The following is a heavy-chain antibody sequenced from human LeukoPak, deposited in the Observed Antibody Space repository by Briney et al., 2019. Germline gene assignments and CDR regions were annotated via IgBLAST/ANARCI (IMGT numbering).Heavy chain of an antibody. CDR2: IYSGGST. CDR3: ARARGYGDYVDY. Sequence: PGGSLRLSCAASGFTFSSNYMSWGRQAPGKGLEGVSVIYSGGSTYYADSVKGRFTISRDNSKNTLYLQMNSLRAEDTAVYYCARARGYGDYVDYWGQGTLVTVSS. V-gene: IGHV3-53*01. D-gene: IGHD4-17*01. J-gene: IGHJ4*02. CDR1: GFTFSSNY.